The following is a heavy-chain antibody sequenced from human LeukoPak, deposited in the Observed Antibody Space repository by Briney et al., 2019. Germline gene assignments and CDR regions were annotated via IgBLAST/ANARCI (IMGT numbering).Heavy chain of an antibody. D-gene: IGHD5-24*01. CDR2: ISYRGTT. CDR3: ARGPHPGGAGYNLIDH. J-gene: IGHJ4*02. CDR1: GGSISSSSYY. Sequence: SETLSLTCTVSGGSISSSSYYWGWIRQPPGKRLEWIGSISYRGTTFYNPSLKSRVTISVDTSKNQFFLKVSSVTAADTAVYYCARGPHPGGAGYNLIDHWGQGTLVTVSP. V-gene: IGHV4-39*01.